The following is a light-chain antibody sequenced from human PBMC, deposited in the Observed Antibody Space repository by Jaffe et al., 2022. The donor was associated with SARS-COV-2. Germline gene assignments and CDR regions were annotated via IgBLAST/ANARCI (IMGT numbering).Light chain of an antibody. J-gene: IGLJ2*01. CDR1: SSDIGSYNY. V-gene: IGLV2-14*01. CDR2: EVS. CDR3: SSHAASGV. Sequence: QSALTQPASVSGSPGQSIAISCTGTSSDIGSYNYVSWYQQHPGKAPKLIIYEVSNRPSGVSDRFSGSKSGNTASLTISGLQAEDEADYYCSSHAASGVFGGGTRLTVL.